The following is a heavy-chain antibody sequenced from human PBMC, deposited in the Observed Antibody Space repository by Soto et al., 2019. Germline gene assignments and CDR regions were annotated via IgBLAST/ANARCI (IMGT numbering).Heavy chain of an antibody. Sequence: GGSMRLSCAASGFTFSSYSMNWVRQAPGKGLEWVGRIKSKTDGGTTDYAAPVKGRFTISRDDSKNTLYLQMNSLKTEDTAVYYCTTLSITIFGVVLMDVWGQGTTVTVSS. J-gene: IGHJ6*02. D-gene: IGHD3-3*01. CDR1: GFTFSSYS. CDR3: TTLSITIFGVVLMDV. CDR2: IKSKTDGGTT. V-gene: IGHV3-15*07.